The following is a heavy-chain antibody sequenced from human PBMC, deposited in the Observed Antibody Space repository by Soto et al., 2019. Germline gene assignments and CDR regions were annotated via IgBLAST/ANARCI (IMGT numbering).Heavy chain of an antibody. CDR2: IYHSGST. Sequence: PSETLSLTCAVSGGSISSSNWWSWVRQPPGKGLEWIGEIYHSGSTNYNPSLKSRVTISVDKSKNQFSLKLSSVTAADTAVYYCARAFGQQLAYYYYGMDVWGQGTTVTVSS. CDR1: GGSISSSNW. J-gene: IGHJ6*02. D-gene: IGHD6-13*01. CDR3: ARAFGQQLAYYYYGMDV. V-gene: IGHV4-4*02.